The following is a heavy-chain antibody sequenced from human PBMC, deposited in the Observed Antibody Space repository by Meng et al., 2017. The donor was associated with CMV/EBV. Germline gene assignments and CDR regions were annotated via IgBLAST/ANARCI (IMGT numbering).Heavy chain of an antibody. CDR2: ITSGSSST. Sequence: GGSLRLSCAASGFTFSTYSMNWVRQAPGKELEWVSYITSGSSSTYYADSVKGRFSISRDNGKNSLSLHMTSLRGEDTAVYYCARGADYGDPSPRIFDYWGQGTLVTVSS. V-gene: IGHV3-48*04. D-gene: IGHD4/OR15-4a*01. CDR3: ARGADYGDPSPRIFDY. CDR1: GFTFSTYS. J-gene: IGHJ4*02.